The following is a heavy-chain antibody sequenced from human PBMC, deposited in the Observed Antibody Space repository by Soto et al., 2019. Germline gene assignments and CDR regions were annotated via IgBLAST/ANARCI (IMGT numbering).Heavy chain of an antibody. J-gene: IGHJ4*02. V-gene: IGHV1-3*01. CDR1: GYTFTSYA. Sequence: QVQLVQSGAEVKKPGASVKVSCKASGYTFTSYAMHWVRQAPGQRLEWMGWINAGNGNTNYSQKFQGRVTITRDTSASTAYMELSSLRSEDTAVYYCAKSATVPAAIAYWGQGTLVTVSS. D-gene: IGHD2-2*02. CDR2: INAGNGNT. CDR3: AKSATVPAAIAY.